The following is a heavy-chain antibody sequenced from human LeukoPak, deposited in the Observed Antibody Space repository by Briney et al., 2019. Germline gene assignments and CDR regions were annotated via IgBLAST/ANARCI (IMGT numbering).Heavy chain of an antibody. CDR3: ARVTGYGIEDYFDY. V-gene: IGHV4-4*07. CDR2: VYTSGST. D-gene: IGHD6-13*01. Sequence: SETLSLTCTVSGGSISSYYWSWIRRPAGKGLEWIGRVYTSGSTNYNPSLKSRVTISVETSKNEFSLKLRSVTAADTAVYYCARVTGYGIEDYFDYWGQGTLVTVSS. CDR1: GGSISSYY. J-gene: IGHJ4*02.